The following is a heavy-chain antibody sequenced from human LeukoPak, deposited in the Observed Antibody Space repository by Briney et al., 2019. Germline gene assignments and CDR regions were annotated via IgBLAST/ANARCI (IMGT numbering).Heavy chain of an antibody. J-gene: IGHJ4*02. V-gene: IGHV3-21*01. D-gene: IGHD3-10*01. Sequence: PGGSLRLSCAASGFTFSSYSMNWVRQAPGKGLEWVSSISSSSYIYYADSVKGRFTISRDNAKNSLYLQMNSLRAEDTAVYYCARDGYMVRGFDYWGQGTLVTVSS. CDR2: ISSSSYI. CDR1: GFTFSSYS. CDR3: ARDGYMVRGFDY.